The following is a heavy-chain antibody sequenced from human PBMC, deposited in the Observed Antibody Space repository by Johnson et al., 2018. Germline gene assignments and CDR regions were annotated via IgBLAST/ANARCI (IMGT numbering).Heavy chain of an antibody. Sequence: QVQLVETGGGVVQPGRSLRLSCAASGFTFSNFGMHWVRQAPGKGLEWVAVIWYDGSNKYYADSVKGRFIISRDNSKNTLSLQMNSLRAEDTAVYYCARDYYGSGTIWGQGTMVTVSS. V-gene: IGHV3-33*01. CDR3: ARDYYGSGTI. CDR1: GFTFSNFG. CDR2: IWYDGSNK. J-gene: IGHJ3*02. D-gene: IGHD3-10*01.